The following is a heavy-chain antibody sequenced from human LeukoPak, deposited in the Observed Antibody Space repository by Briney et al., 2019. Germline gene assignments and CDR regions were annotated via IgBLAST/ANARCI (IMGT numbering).Heavy chain of an antibody. V-gene: IGHV3-21*01. D-gene: IGHD1-26*01. Sequence: PGGSLRLSCAASGFTFSINDMTWVRQAPGKGLEWVSSISSSSDYIFYADSVKGRFTISRDNAKNSLYLQMDSLRAEDTAVYYCARSGSDFDYWGQGTLVTVSS. CDR3: ARSGSDFDY. CDR1: GFTFSIND. CDR2: ISSSSDYI. J-gene: IGHJ4*02.